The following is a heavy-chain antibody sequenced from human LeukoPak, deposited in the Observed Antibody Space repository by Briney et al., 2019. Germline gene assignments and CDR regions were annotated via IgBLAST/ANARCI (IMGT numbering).Heavy chain of an antibody. CDR3: ARDRYYDFWSGQNWFDP. CDR1: GFTFSSYW. J-gene: IGHJ5*02. D-gene: IGHD3-3*01. V-gene: IGHV3-7*01. CDR2: IKQDGSEK. Sequence: GGSLRLSCAASGFTFSSYWMSWVRQAPGKGLEGGANIKQDGSEKYYVDSVKGRFTISRDNAKNSLYLQMNSLRAEDTAVYYCARDRYYDFWSGQNWFDPWGQGTLVTVSS.